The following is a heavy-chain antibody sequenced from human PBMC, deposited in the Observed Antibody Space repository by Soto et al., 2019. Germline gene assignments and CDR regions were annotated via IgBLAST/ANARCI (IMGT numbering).Heavy chain of an antibody. CDR2: IWYDGRRI. CDR3: AKDDDTSSHYGLLR. D-gene: IGHD3-16*01. Sequence: GGSVRLSCATPGFTLIRYGIHWVRQAPGKGMERLGVIWYDGRRIFYADSVKGRVTISRDTSKNTVFLHMNRLGAEDPAACYCAKDDDTSSHYGLLRWGKGSLVTISS. J-gene: IGHJ1*01. CDR1: GFTLIRYG. V-gene: IGHV3-30*02.